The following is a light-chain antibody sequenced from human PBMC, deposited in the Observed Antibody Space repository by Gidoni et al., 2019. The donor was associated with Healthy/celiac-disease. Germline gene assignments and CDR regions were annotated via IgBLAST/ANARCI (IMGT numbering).Light chain of an antibody. J-gene: IGKJ4*01. CDR2: DAS. CDR3: QQRSTWPLT. CDR1: QSIGSQ. Sequence: ELVLTQSPATLSLSPGERVTLSCRASQSIGSQLAWYQHKPGQPPRLLIYDASNRATGIPARFSGSGSGTDFTLSITSLEPEDFAVYYCQQRSTWPLTFGGGTKVEIK. V-gene: IGKV3-11*01.